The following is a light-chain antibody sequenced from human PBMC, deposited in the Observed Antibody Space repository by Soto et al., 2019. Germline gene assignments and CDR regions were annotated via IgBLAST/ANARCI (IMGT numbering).Light chain of an antibody. CDR2: AAS. J-gene: IGKJ1*01. V-gene: IGKV3-20*01. CDR3: HQYGTTPRT. CDR1: HSVNGDY. Sequence: EFVLTQSPVTLSLSPGERATLSCRASHSVNGDYLAWYQQKPGQAPRLLIYAASSRAAGIPDRFSGSGSGTAFTLTISRLEHEDFAVYFCHQYGTTPRTFGQGTRVDIK.